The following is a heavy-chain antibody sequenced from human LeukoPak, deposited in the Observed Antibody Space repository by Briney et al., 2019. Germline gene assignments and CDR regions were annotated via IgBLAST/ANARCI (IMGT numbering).Heavy chain of an antibody. D-gene: IGHD3-22*01. J-gene: IGHJ4*02. CDR3: AKAPHYSDSSGYPDY. Sequence: PGGSLRLSCAASGFTFSSYGMHWVRQAPGKGLEWVAVIWYDGSNKYYADSVKGRFTISRDNSKNTLYLQMSSLRAEDTAVYYCAKAPHYSDSSGYPDYWGQGTLVTVSS. V-gene: IGHV3-30*02. CDR2: IWYDGSNK. CDR1: GFTFSSYG.